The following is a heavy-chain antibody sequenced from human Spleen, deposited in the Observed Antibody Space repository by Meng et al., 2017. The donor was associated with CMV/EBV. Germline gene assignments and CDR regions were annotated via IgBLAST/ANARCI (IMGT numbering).Heavy chain of an antibody. V-gene: IGHV1-69*10. CDR2: IIPLNGIT. Sequence: AITWVRQAHGQGLGWMGGIIPLNGITNYAQKFKGRVSMTADKSTSTAYMELISLTSEDTGMYYCARDQGFGWEMATILFGWFDPWGQGTLVTVSS. J-gene: IGHJ5*02. D-gene: IGHD5-24*01. CDR1: A. CDR3: ARDQGFGWEMATILFGWFDP.